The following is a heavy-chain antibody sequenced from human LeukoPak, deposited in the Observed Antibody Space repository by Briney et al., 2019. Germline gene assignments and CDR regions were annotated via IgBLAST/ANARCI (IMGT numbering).Heavy chain of an antibody. D-gene: IGHD3-16*01. CDR1: GFTVSTTY. V-gene: IGHV3-53*04. Sequence: GGSLRLSYAPSGFTVSTTYTSWVRQAPGKGLEWVSVIYRGGTTDYADSVKGRFTISRHNSKNTLYLQMNSLRAEDTAVYYCARLACYNRSNCDYDIWGQGTMVTVSS. CDR2: IYRGGTT. J-gene: IGHJ3*02. CDR3: ARLACYNRSNCDYDI.